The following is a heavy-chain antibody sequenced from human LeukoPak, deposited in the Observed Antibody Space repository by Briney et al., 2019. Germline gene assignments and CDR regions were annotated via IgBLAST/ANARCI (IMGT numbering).Heavy chain of an antibody. J-gene: IGHJ4*02. CDR3: TTAAPVWFGELSAY. CDR2: LLSKTDGGTT. Sequence: VGSLRLSCAASGFTFNNAWMSWVRQAPGKGLEWVGRLLSKTDGGTTDYVAPVKGRFTISRDDSKNTLYLQMNSLKTEDTAVYYCTTAAPVWFGELSAYWGQGTLVTVSS. V-gene: IGHV3-15*01. CDR1: GFTFNNAW. D-gene: IGHD3-10*01.